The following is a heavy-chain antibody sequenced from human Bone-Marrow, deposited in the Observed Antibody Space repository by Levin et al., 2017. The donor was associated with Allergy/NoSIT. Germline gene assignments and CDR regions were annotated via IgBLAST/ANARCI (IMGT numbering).Heavy chain of an antibody. Sequence: SETLSLTCAVYGGSFSGSYWSWIRQPPGKGLEWIAEVHHSGDTNYSPSLKSRVTISLDTSKNQFSLKLTSLTAADTAVYYCARGDWNDVSWLRGLDVWGKGTTVTVSS. D-gene: IGHD1-1*01. CDR2: VHHSGDT. CDR3: ARGDWNDVSWLRGLDV. V-gene: IGHV4-34*01. J-gene: IGHJ6*04. CDR1: GGSFSGSY.